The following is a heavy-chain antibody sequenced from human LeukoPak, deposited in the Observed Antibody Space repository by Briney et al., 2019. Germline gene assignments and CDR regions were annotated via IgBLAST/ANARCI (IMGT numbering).Heavy chain of an antibody. V-gene: IGHV3-48*01. CDR2: IGTSSTTI. J-gene: IGHJ6*03. CDR3: ARFAAGGSYYYYMDV. Sequence: GGSLRLSCAASGFSFRSYTMNWVRQPPGKGLEWVSNIGTSSTTIYYADSVKGRFTISRDNAKNSLYLQMNSLRADDTAVFYCARFAAGGSYYYYMDVWGKGTTVTVSS. D-gene: IGHD6-25*01. CDR1: GFSFRSYT.